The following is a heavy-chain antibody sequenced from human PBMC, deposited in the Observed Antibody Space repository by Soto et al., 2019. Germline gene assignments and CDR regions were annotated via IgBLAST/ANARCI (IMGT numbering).Heavy chain of an antibody. CDR2: INHSGST. Sequence: QVQLQQWGAGLLKPSETLSLTCAVYGGSFSGYYWSWIRQPPGKGLEWIGEINHSGSTNYNPSLKSRVTISVDTSKNQFSLKLSSVTAADTAVYYCARGLRGGGYFDYWGQGTLVTVSS. CDR3: ARGLRGGGYFDY. CDR1: GGSFSGYY. V-gene: IGHV4-34*01. J-gene: IGHJ4*02. D-gene: IGHD2-15*01.